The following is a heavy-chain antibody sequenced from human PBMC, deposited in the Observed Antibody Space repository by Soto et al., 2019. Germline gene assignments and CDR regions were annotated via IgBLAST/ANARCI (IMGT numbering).Heavy chain of an antibody. Sequence: GESLKISCKGSGYSFTSYCISWVRQIPWKGLEWMGMIDPRDSYTNYRPSFQGHVTISADKSISTAYLKWSSLKASDTAMYYRTRLGSSRHRDRDGRAVWGQGTTVTVSS. CDR3: TRLGSSRHRDRDGRAV. CDR1: GYSFTSYC. D-gene: IGHD6-13*01. J-gene: IGHJ6*01. CDR2: IDPRDSYT. V-gene: IGHV5-10-1*01.